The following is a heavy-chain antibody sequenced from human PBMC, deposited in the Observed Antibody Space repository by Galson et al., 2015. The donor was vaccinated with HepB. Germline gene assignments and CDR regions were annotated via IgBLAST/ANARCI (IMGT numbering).Heavy chain of an antibody. Sequence: SLRLSCAASGFTFSSYDMHWVRQATGKGLEWVSAIGTAGDTYYPGSVKGRFTISRENAKNSLYLQMNSLRAGDTAVYYCARSRGVVVAATTSYYYYGMDVWGQGTTVTVSS. CDR2: IGTAGDT. CDR1: GFTFSSYD. CDR3: ARSRGVVVAATTSYYYYGMDV. V-gene: IGHV3-13*01. D-gene: IGHD2-15*01. J-gene: IGHJ6*02.